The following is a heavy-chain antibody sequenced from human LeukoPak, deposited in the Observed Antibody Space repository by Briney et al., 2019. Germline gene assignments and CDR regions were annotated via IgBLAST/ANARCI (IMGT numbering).Heavy chain of an antibody. CDR1: GYNFNTYW. Sequence: GESLKISCKGSGYNFNTYWVAWVRQMPGKGLEWMGIIHPVDSDIRYSPFFQGQVTISADRSINTAYLQWSSLKASDTAMYYCARQPGAGWFDPWGQGTLVTVSS. CDR2: IHPVDSDI. V-gene: IGHV5-51*01. D-gene: IGHD3-10*01. CDR3: ARQPGAGWFDP. J-gene: IGHJ5*02.